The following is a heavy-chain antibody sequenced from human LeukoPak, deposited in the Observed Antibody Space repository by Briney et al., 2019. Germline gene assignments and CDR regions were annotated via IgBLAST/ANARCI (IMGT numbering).Heavy chain of an antibody. J-gene: IGHJ4*02. Sequence: GGSLRLSCAASGLTVNNNYMNWVRQAPGKGLVWVSRITNDGSSTTYADSVKGRFTISRDNAKNTLYLQMNSLRAEDTAVYYCAREPSSPVYFDYWGQGTLVTVSS. CDR2: ITNDGSST. CDR1: GLTVNNNY. D-gene: IGHD6-13*01. CDR3: AREPSSPVYFDY. V-gene: IGHV3-74*01.